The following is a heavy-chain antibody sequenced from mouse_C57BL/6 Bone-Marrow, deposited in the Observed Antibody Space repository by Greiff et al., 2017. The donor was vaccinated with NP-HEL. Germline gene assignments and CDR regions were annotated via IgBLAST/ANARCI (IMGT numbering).Heavy chain of an antibody. CDR3: ARHQANWGAY. J-gene: IGHJ3*01. Sequence: EVKLVESGGDLVKPGGSLKLSCAASGFTFSSYGMSWVRQTPDKRLEWVATISSGGSYTYYPDSVKGRFTISRDNAKNTLYLQMSSLKSEDTAMYYCARHQANWGAYWGQGTLVTVSA. CDR1: GFTFSSYG. D-gene: IGHD4-1*01. V-gene: IGHV5-6*02. CDR2: ISSGGSYT.